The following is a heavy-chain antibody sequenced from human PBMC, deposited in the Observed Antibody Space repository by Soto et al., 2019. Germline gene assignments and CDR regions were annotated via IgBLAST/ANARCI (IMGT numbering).Heavy chain of an antibody. Sequence: ASGKVSCNASGYTFTSYYMHWVRQAPGQGLEWMGIINPSGGSTSYAQKFQGRVTMTRDTSTSTVYMELSSLRSEDTAVYYCARANVDTAMALEVYYFDYWGQGTLVTVSS. CDR1: GYTFTSYY. V-gene: IGHV1-46*01. D-gene: IGHD5-18*01. CDR2: INPSGGST. CDR3: ARANVDTAMALEVYYFDY. J-gene: IGHJ4*02.